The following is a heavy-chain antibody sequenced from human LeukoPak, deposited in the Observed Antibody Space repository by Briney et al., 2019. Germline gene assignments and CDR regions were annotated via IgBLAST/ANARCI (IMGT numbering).Heavy chain of an antibody. CDR1: GYTFTSYD. J-gene: IGHJ5*02. D-gene: IGHD2-2*01. Sequence: ASVKVSCKASGYTFTSYDINWVRQATGQGLEWMGWMNPNSGNTGYAQKFQGRVTMTRNTSISTAYMELSSLRSEDTAVYYCARCEFVVREFDPWGQGTLVTVSS. V-gene: IGHV1-8*01. CDR2: MNPNSGNT. CDR3: ARCEFVVREFDP.